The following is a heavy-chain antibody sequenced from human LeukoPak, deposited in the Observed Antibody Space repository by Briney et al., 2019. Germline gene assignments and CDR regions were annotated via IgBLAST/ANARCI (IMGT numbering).Heavy chain of an antibody. J-gene: IGHJ4*02. V-gene: IGHV1-18*01. CDR1: GYTFTSYG. D-gene: IGHD6-19*01. CDR3: ARVSTGWYHYFDS. CDR2: ISAYNGNT. Sequence: GASVKVSCKASGYTFTSYGISWVRQAPGQGLEWMGWISAYNGNTNYAQKLQGRVTMTRNTSISTAYMELSSLRSEDTAVYYCARVSTGWYHYFDSWGQGTLVTVSS.